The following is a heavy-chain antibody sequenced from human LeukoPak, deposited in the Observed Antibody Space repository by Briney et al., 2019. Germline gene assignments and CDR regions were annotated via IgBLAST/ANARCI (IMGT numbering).Heavy chain of an antibody. Sequence: SETLSLTCTVSGGSISSGDYYWSWIRQPPGKGLEWIGYIYYSGSTYYNPSLKSRVTTSVNTSKNQFSLKLSSVTAADTAVYYCARVGYYDSSGAFDYWGQGTLVTVSS. D-gene: IGHD3-22*01. CDR2: IYYSGST. V-gene: IGHV4-30-4*01. J-gene: IGHJ4*02. CDR3: ARVGYYDSSGAFDY. CDR1: GGSISSGDYY.